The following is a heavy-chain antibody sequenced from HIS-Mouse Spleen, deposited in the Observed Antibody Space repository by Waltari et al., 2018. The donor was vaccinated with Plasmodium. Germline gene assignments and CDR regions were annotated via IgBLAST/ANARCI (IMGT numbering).Heavy chain of an antibody. CDR3: ARVDYGSGDYYYYYGMDV. CDR1: GYSISSGYY. D-gene: IGHD3-10*01. CDR2: IYHSGST. V-gene: IGHV4-38-2*02. J-gene: IGHJ6*02. Sequence: QVQLQESGPGLVKPSETLSLTCTVSGYSISSGYYWGWIRQPQGKGLEWIGSIYHSGSTYYNPSLKSRVTISVDTSKNQFSLKLSSVTAADTAVYYCARVDYGSGDYYYYYGMDVWGQGTTVTVSS.